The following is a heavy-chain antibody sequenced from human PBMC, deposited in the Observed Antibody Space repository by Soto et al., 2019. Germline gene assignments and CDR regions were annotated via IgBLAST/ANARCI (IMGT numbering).Heavy chain of an antibody. CDR1: GFTFSSYW. V-gene: IGHV3-74*01. D-gene: IGHD3-16*01. Sequence: EVQLVESGGGSIQPGGSLRLSCVASGFTFSSYWMHWVRQAPGKGLVWVSRIKSDGSGTYYADSVEGRLTISRDNXXKXXYPQMNGLRAEDTAVYYCARGEGYRFDGNVDLARHWGQGTLVTVSS. J-gene: IGHJ4*02. CDR2: IKSDGSGT. CDR3: ARGEGYRFDGNVDLARH.